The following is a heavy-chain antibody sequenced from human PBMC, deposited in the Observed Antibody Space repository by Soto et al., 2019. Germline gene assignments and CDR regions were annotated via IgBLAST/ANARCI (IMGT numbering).Heavy chain of an antibody. V-gene: IGHV1-8*01. D-gene: IGHD2-15*01. CDR2: MNPNSGNT. J-gene: IGHJ4*02. CDR3: ARVMLGGHSDY. Sequence: ASVKVSCKASGYTFISYDINWVRQATGQGLEWMGWMNPNSGNTGYAQKFQGRVTMTRNTSISTAYIDLSSLSSDDTAVYYCARVMLGGHSDYWGQGTLVTVSS. CDR1: GYTFISYD.